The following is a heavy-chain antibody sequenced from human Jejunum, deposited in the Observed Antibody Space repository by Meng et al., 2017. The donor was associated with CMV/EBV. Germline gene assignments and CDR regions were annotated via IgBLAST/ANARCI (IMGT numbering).Heavy chain of an antibody. V-gene: IGHV4/OR15-8*01. J-gene: IGHJ4*02. CDR1: GGSLIGTNW. CDR3: GDPPAGY. CDR2: IFHSGAT. D-gene: IGHD5-24*01. Sequence: TLSLTSVVSGGSLIGTNWWNWVRQPPGGGLEWIGEIFHSGATNYNPSLKSRVTISIDNSKNQFSLKLTSMTAADTAVYFCGDPPAGYWGQGILVTVSS.